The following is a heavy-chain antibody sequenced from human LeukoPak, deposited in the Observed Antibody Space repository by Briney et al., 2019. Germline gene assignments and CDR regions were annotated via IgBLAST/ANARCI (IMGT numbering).Heavy chain of an antibody. Sequence: SVKVSCKASGGTFSSYAISWVRQAPGQGLEWMGGIIPIFGTANYAQKIQGRVAITADKSTSTAYMELSSLRSEDTAVYYCAREGDDYGKSYWYFDLWGRGTLVTVSS. CDR2: IIPIFGTA. J-gene: IGHJ2*01. CDR3: AREGDDYGKSYWYFDL. CDR1: GGTFSSYA. D-gene: IGHD4-17*01. V-gene: IGHV1-69*06.